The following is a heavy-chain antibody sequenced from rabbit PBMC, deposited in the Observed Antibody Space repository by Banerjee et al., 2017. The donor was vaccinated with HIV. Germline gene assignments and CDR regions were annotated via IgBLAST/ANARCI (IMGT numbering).Heavy chain of an antibody. CDR2: IYTGSSGST. V-gene: IGHV1S45*01. CDR1: GFDVSNYY. Sequence: QEQLEETGGGLVQPGGSLTLSCKASGFDVSNYYMAWVRQAPGKGLEWIGCIYTGSSGSTYYASWAKGRFTISKASSTTVTLQMTSLTAADTATYFCARGYGSSADYGWSRLDLWGQGTLVTVS. J-gene: IGHJ3*01. CDR3: ARGYGSSADYGWSRLDL. D-gene: IGHD1-1*01.